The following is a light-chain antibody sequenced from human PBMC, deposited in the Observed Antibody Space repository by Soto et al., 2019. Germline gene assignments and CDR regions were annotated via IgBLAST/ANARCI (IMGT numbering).Light chain of an antibody. J-gene: IGLJ1*01. Sequence: QSALTQPPSASGSPGQSVTISCTGTSSDVGAYIFVSWYQQHPGKAPKLMVYDVNRRPPGVPDRFFGSKSGNTASLTVSGLLAEDEADYYCVSFAGGTYVFGTGTKVTVL. CDR3: VSFAGGTYV. CDR2: DVN. CDR1: SSDVGAYIF. V-gene: IGLV2-8*01.